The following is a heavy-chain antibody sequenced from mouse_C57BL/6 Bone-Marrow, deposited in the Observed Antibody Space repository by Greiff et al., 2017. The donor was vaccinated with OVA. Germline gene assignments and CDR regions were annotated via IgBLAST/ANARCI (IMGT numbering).Heavy chain of an antibody. CDR2: IYPGGGYT. CDR1: GYTFTNYW. J-gene: IGHJ1*03. Sequence: QVQLQQPGAELVRPGTSVKMSCKASGYTFTNYWIGWAKQRPGHGLEWIGDIYPGGGYTNYNEKFKGKATLTADKSSSTAYMQVSSLTSEDSAIYYCARLGGYYLWLYFDVWGTGTTVTVSS. CDR3: ARLGGYYLWLYFDV. V-gene: IGHV1-63*01. D-gene: IGHD2-3*01.